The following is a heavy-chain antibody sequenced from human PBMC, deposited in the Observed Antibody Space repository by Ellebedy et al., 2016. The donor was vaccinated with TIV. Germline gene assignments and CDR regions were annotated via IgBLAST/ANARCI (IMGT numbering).Heavy chain of an antibody. CDR1: GFTFRDYS. CDR2: ISSSSGTL. V-gene: IGHV3-48*02. D-gene: IGHD4-23*01. Sequence: GGSLRLSXAASGFTFRDYSMIWVRQAPGKGLQWVSYISSSSGTLYYADSLKGRFTISRDNAKNSLYLQMHSLRDEDTAVYYCARGGGSYYYGLDVWGQGTTVTVSS. CDR3: ARGGGSYYYGLDV. J-gene: IGHJ6*02.